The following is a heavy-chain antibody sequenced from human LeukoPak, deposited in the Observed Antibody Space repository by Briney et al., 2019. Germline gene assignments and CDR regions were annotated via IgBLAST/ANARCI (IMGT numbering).Heavy chain of an antibody. J-gene: IGHJ4*02. CDR3: ARTKFVVGTHFFCSFGY. CDR2: IKQDGSEK. V-gene: IGHV3-7*01. Sequence: PGGSLRLSCAASGFIFSNYWMSWVRQAPGKGLEWVAKIKQDGSEKYYVDSVKGRFTISRDNAKNSLFLQMNSLRAEDTAVYCCARTKFVVGTHFFCSFGYWGQGTLVTVSS. CDR1: GFIFSNYW. D-gene: IGHD2-21*02.